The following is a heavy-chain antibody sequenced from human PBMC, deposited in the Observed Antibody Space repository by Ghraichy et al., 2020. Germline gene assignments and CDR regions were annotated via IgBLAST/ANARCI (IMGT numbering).Heavy chain of an antibody. D-gene: IGHD3-10*01. CDR1: GGTFSSYA. Sequence: SVKVSCKASGGTFSSYAISWVRQAPGQGLEWMGRIIPILGIANYAQKFQGRVTITADKSTSTAYMELSSLRSEDTAVYYCAREGRSGNLRYFDYWGQGTLVTVSS. CDR2: IIPILGIA. CDR3: AREGRSGNLRYFDY. J-gene: IGHJ4*02. V-gene: IGHV1-69*04.